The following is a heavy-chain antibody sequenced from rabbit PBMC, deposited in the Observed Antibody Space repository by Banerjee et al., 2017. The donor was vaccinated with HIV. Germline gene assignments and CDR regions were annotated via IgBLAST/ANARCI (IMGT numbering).Heavy chain of an antibody. V-gene: IGHV1S45*01. Sequence: QEQLEESGGDLVKPEGSLTLTCTASGFSFTNKYVMCWVRQAPGKGLEWIACINTSSGNTVYASWAKGRFTISKTSSTTVTLQLTSLTAADTATYFCARDFAGDSYYYGLDLWGQGTLVTVS. CDR1: GFSFTNKYV. CDR2: INTSSGNT. J-gene: IGHJ6*01. D-gene: IGHD8-1*01. CDR3: ARDFAGDSYYYGLDL.